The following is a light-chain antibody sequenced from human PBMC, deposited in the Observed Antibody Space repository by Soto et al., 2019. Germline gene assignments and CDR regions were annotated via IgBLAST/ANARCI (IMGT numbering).Light chain of an antibody. CDR2: DAS. CDR1: QSVSSY. Sequence: EIVLTQSPATLSLSPGERATLSCRASQSVSSYLAWYQQKPGQAPRLLIYDASNRATGIPARFSGSGSGTDFTITISSLEPEDFAVYYCQQRSNWPPWMFGQGTKLEIK. CDR3: QQRSNWPPWM. V-gene: IGKV3-11*01. J-gene: IGKJ1*01.